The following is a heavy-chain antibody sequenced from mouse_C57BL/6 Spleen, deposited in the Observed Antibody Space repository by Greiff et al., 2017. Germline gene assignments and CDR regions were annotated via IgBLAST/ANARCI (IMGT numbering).Heavy chain of an antibody. CDR1: GFTFSNYW. D-gene: IGHD2-3*01. V-gene: IGHV6-3*01. CDR3: TGCDGYSPYYYAMDY. CDR2: IRLKSDNYAT. J-gene: IGHJ4*01. Sequence: DVKLVESGGGLVQPGGSMTLSCVASGFTFSNYWMNWVRQSPEKGLEWVAQIRLKSDNYATHYAESVKGRFTISRDDSKSSVYLQMNNLRAEDTGIYYCTGCDGYSPYYYAMDYWGQGTSVTVSS.